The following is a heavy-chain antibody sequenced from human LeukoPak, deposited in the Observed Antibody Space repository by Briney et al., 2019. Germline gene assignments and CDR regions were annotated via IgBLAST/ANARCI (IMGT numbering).Heavy chain of an antibody. CDR2: ISAYNGNT. V-gene: IGHV1-18*01. J-gene: IGHJ4*02. D-gene: IGHD6-13*01. CDR3: ARTPGFSSSWLSDY. Sequence: ASVKVSCKASGYTFTSYGISWVRQAPGQGLECMGWISAYNGNTNYAQKLQGRVTMTTDTSTSTAYMELRSLRSDDTAVYYCARTPGFSSSWLSDYWGQGTLVTVSS. CDR1: GYTFTSYG.